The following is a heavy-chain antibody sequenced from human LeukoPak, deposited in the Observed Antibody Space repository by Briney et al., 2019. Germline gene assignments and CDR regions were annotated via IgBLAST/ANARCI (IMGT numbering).Heavy chain of an antibody. CDR2: IYYSGTT. Sequence: SETLSLTCTVSGGSISSYYWSWIRQPPGKGLEWIGYIYYSGTTNYNPSLKSRVSISVDTSKNQFSLKLSSVTAADTAVYYCARGYGRWFDPWGQGTLVTVSS. J-gene: IGHJ5*02. CDR3: ARGYGRWFDP. CDR1: GGSISSYY. V-gene: IGHV4-59*01. D-gene: IGHD4-17*01.